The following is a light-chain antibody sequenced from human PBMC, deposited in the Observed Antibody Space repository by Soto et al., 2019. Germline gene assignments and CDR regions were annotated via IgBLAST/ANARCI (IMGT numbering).Light chain of an antibody. CDR3: QQYNNWPVT. CDR2: GAS. CDR1: QSVSSSY. V-gene: IGKV3-15*01. Sequence: EIVLTQSPGTLSLSPGEGATLSCRASQSVSSSYLAWYQQKPGQAPRLLIYGASTRATGVPARFSGSGSGTEFTLTISGLQSEDFATYYCQQYNNWPVTFGGGTKVDI. J-gene: IGKJ4*01.